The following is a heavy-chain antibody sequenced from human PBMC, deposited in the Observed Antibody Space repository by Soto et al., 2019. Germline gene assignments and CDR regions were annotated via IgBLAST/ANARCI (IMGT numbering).Heavy chain of an antibody. CDR2: IVPTLGIG. D-gene: IGHD2-15*01. Sequence: QVQLVQSGAEVKKPGSSVKVSCKASGGTFNYYTFSWVRQAPGQGLEWMGRIVPTLGIGQVAQKFQGRVTSTADKSTSTAYMEVTSLRSEDTALYYCARGMVVVAARDSGAFDIWGQGTMVSVSS. CDR3: ARGMVVVAARDSGAFDI. V-gene: IGHV1-69*02. CDR1: GGTFNYYT. J-gene: IGHJ3*02.